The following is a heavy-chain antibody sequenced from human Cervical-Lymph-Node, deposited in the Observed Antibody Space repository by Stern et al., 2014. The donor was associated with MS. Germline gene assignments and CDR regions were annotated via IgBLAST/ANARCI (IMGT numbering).Heavy chain of an antibody. Sequence: EVQLVESGGGIVQPGGSLMISCVASGFNFRTYWMHWVRQGPGKGLEWVSRINGDGTVSTYADSVRGRFTISRNNPNNTMSLQLNNLRVEDTAIYYCASAYRASWGQGTLVTVST. J-gene: IGHJ4*02. V-gene: IGHV3-74*02. CDR3: ASAYRAS. D-gene: IGHD1-1*01. CDR2: INGDGTVS. CDR1: GFNFRTYW.